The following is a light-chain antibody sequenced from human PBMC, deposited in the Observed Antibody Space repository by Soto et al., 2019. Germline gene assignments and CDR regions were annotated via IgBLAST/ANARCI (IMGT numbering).Light chain of an antibody. CDR2: DVS. CDR1: SNDVGGYNY. V-gene: IGLV2-14*01. CDR3: SSYRSITTSYV. Sequence: QSVLTQPASVSGSPGQSITISCTGTSNDVGGYNYVSWYQQYPGKAPKLMIYDVSNRPSGVSNRFSGSKSGNTPSLTISGLQAEDEADYYCSSYRSITTSYVFGTGTKLTVL. J-gene: IGLJ1*01.